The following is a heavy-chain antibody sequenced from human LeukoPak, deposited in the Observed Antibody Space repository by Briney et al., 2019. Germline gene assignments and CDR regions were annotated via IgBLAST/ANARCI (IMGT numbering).Heavy chain of an antibody. D-gene: IGHD2-2*01. Sequence: ASVKVSCKASGYTFTSYDINWVRQATGQGLEWMGWMNPNSGNTGYAQKFQGRVTMTRNTSISTAYMELSSLRSEDTAVYHCASKCWDPTSCPNYYGMDVWGQGTTVTVSS. CDR3: ASKCWDPTSCPNYYGMDV. CDR1: GYTFTSYD. CDR2: MNPNSGNT. J-gene: IGHJ6*02. V-gene: IGHV1-8*01.